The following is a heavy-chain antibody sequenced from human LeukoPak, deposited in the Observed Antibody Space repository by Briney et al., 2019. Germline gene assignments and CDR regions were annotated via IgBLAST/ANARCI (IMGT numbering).Heavy chain of an antibody. CDR3: ARLSGSYRGDYFDY. CDR1: GGSISSSSYY. V-gene: IGHV4-39*01. CDR2: IYYSVSN. D-gene: IGHD1-26*01. J-gene: IGHJ4*02. Sequence: PSETLSLTCTVSGGSISSSSYYWGWIRQPPGKGLEWIGSIYYSVSNYYNPTLKSRVTISVDTSKNQFSLKLSSVTAADTAVYYCARLSGSYRGDYFDYWGQGTLVTVSS.